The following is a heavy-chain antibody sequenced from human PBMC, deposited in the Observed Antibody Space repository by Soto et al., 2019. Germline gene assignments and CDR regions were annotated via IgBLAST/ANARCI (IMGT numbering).Heavy chain of an antibody. J-gene: IGHJ3*02. V-gene: IGHV1-18*01. CDR3: ARDHRGGTDASDI. CDR2: ISAYNGNT. CDR1: GYTFTSFG. Sequence: QVQLVQSGAEVKKPGASVKVSCKASGYTFTSFGISWVRQAPGQGLEWMGWISAYNGNTNYAENLQGRVTMTTDTSTSTAYMERRRLRSDDTAVYYCARDHRGGTDASDIWGQGTMVTVSS. D-gene: IGHD2-15*01.